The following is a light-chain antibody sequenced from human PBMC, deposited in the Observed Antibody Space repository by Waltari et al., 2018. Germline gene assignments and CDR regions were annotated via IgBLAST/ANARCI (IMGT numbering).Light chain of an antibody. CDR3: QHGNTFPLT. J-gene: IGKJ4*01. CDR1: QDISRW. V-gene: IGKV1-12*01. Sequence: DIQMTQSPSSVSAAVGVRVIITCRASQDISRWLAWYQQTPGKAPKFLIYDASTLQSGVPSRFSGTGSGTEFTLTISSLQPEDFATYYCQHGNTFPLTFGGGTKVEIK. CDR2: DAS.